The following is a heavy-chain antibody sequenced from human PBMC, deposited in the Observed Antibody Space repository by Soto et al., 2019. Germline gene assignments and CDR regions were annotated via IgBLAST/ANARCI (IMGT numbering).Heavy chain of an antibody. CDR2: ISSSSSYI. CDR1: GFTFSSYS. Sequence: GGSLRLSCAASGFTFSSYSMNWVRQAPGKGLEWVSSISSSSSYIYYADSVKGRFTISRDNAKNSLYLEMNSLRAEDTAVYYCARDRAELERRRKTYYFDYWGQGTLVTVSS. D-gene: IGHD1-1*01. CDR3: ARDRAELERRRKTYYFDY. V-gene: IGHV3-21*01. J-gene: IGHJ4*02.